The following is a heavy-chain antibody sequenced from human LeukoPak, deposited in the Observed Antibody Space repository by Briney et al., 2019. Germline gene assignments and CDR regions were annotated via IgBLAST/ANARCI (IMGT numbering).Heavy chain of an antibody. CDR1: GFTFSSYA. Sequence: GGSLRLSCAASGFTFSSYAMHWVRQAPGKGLEWVAVISYDGSNKYYADSVKGRFTISRDNSKNTLYLQMNSLRAEDTAVYYCARVGAGGYGDNRAFDIWGQGTMVTVSS. CDR2: ISYDGSNK. CDR3: ARVGAGGYGDNRAFDI. D-gene: IGHD4-17*01. J-gene: IGHJ3*02. V-gene: IGHV3-30-3*01.